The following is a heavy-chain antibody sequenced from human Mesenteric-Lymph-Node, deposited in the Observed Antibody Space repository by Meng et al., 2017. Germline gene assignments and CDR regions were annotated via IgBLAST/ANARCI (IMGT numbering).Heavy chain of an antibody. V-gene: IGHV3-30*01. CDR2: IPHNEHST. D-gene: IGHD6-19*01. CDR3: AREKGSSGRAGWFDP. J-gene: IGHJ5*02. CDR1: GFTFSNYV. Sequence: GGSLRLSCAASGFTFSNYVMHWIRQAPGKGLEWLALIPHNEHSTQFADSVRGRFTISRDNSKNTVYLQMNNLKSEDTAKYYCAREKGSSGRAGWFDPWGQGALVTVSS.